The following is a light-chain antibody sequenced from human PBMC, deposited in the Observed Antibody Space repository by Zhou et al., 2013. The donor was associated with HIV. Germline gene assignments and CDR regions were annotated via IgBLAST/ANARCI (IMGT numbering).Light chain of an antibody. CDR1: QSISSY. CDR2: GAF. V-gene: IGKV1-39*01. Sequence: DIQMTQSPSSLSASVGDRVTITCRASQSISSYLNWYQQKPGQAPNLLIYGAFRLQSGVPSRFSGSGSGTDFTLTISSLQPEDFATYFCQQSYSSPPFTFGQGTKLEIK. CDR3: QQSYSSPPFT. J-gene: IGKJ2*01.